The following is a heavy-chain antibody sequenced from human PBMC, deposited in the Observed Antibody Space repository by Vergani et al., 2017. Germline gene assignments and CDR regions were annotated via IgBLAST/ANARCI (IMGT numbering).Heavy chain of an antibody. CDR2: FDPEDGET. V-gene: IGHV1-24*01. CDR1: GYTLTELS. Sequence: QVQLVKSGAEVKKPGASVKVSCKVSGYTLTELSMHWVRQAPGKGLEWMGGFDPEDGETIYAQKFQGRVTMTEDTSTDTAYMELSSLRSEDTAVYYCATARGYSGYDTNYYYYYGMDVWGQGTTVTVSS. CDR3: ATARGYSGYDTNYYYYYGMDV. D-gene: IGHD5-12*01. J-gene: IGHJ6*02.